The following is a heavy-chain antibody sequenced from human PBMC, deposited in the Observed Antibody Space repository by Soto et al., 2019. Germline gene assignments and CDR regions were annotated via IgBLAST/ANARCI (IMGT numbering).Heavy chain of an antibody. J-gene: IGHJ4*02. CDR2: VNGDGSEK. Sequence: GGSLRLSCAASGFTFNSYYMSWVRQAQGKGLEWVANVNGDGSEKYYVDSVKGRFTVSRDNAKNSLYLQMNSLRAEDTAVYYCAKWGGAGRDYWGQGTRGTVSP. D-gene: IGHD1-26*01. V-gene: IGHV3-7*01. CDR1: GFTFNSYY. CDR3: AKWGGAGRDY.